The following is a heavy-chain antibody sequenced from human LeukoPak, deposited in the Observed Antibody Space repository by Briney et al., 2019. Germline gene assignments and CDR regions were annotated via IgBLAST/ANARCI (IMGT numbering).Heavy chain of an antibody. J-gene: IGHJ4*02. CDR1: GFTFSSYW. CDR2: IKKDGSEK. V-gene: IGHV3-7*01. Sequence: GGALRLSCAASGFTFSSYWMSWVGQAPGRGLEGVANIKKDGSEKYYVDSVKGRFTISRDNAKNSLYLQMNSLRAEDTAVYYCARDGRIAARRGYFDYWGQGTLVTVSS. D-gene: IGHD6-6*01. CDR3: ARDGRIAARRGYFDY.